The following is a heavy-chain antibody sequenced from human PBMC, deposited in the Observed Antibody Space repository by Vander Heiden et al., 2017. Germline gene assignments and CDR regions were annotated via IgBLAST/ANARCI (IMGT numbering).Heavy chain of an antibody. CDR1: GFTFSDYY. Sequence: QVQLVESGGGLVKPGGSLRLSSAVSGFTFSDYYMSWSRQAQGQGLEWISYIRGDSRSVFYADSVKGRFTISRDNAKNSLYLQMDSLRAEDTAVYYCARDSKSSSCGDWGQGTLVTVSS. CDR2: IRGDSRSV. J-gene: IGHJ4*02. V-gene: IGHV3-11*01. D-gene: IGHD4-4*01. CDR3: ARDSKSSSCGD.